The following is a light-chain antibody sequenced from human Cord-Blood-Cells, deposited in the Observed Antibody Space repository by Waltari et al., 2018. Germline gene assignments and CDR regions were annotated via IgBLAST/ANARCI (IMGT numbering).Light chain of an antibody. CDR3: SSYAGSNNVV. Sequence: QSALTQPPSASGSPGQSVTISCTGTSSDVGGYNYVSWYQQHPGKAPKLMIYEVRTRPSGVPGRCSGSKSRNTASLSVSGLQAEDEADYYCSSYAGSNNVVFGGGTKLTVL. CDR2: EVR. CDR1: SSDVGGYNY. V-gene: IGLV2-8*01. J-gene: IGLJ2*01.